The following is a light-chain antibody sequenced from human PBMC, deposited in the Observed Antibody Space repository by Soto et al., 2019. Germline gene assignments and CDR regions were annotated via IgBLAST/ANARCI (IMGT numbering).Light chain of an antibody. J-gene: IGKJ4*01. CDR1: QSVSSSY. CDR3: QQAYNFPLT. CDR2: GAS. Sequence: EIVMTQSPATLSLSPGQRATLSCRASQSVSSSYLSWYQQKPGQAPRLLIYGASTRSTGIPARFSGSGSGTDFTLTISSLQPEDFAVYYCQQAYNFPLTFGGGTQVDIK. V-gene: IGKV3D-7*01.